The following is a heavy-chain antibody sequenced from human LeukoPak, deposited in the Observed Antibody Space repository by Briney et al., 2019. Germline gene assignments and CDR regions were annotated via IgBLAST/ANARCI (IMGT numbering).Heavy chain of an antibody. J-gene: IGHJ4*02. V-gene: IGHV1-46*01. D-gene: IGHD1-26*01. Sequence: ASVKVSCKTSGYTLITSYTHWVRQAPGQGLEWMGMINPIDGNTNRPQKFRGRLTVTRDTSTSTVYMELSSLTSGDTAVYYCAREPTSGSLYFDYWGQETLVTVSS. CDR2: INPIDGNT. CDR3: AREPTSGSLYFDY. CDR1: GYTLITSY.